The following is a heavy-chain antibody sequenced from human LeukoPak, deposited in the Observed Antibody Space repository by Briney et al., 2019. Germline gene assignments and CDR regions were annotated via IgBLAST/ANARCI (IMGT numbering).Heavy chain of an antibody. CDR2: IYTSGST. D-gene: IGHD2-15*01. Sequence: PSETLSLTCTVSGGSISSYYWSWIRQPPGKGLEWIGYIYTSGSTNYNPSLKSRVTISVDTSKNQFSLKLSSVTAADTAVYYCARTTEGYCRGRSCYSYYYYMDVWGKGTTVTVSS. J-gene: IGHJ6*03. CDR1: GGSISSYY. CDR3: ARTTEGYCRGRSCYSYYYYMDV. V-gene: IGHV4-59*01.